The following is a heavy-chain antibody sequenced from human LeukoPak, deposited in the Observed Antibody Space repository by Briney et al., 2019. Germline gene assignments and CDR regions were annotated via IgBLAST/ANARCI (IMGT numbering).Heavy chain of an antibody. J-gene: IGHJ4*02. CDR1: GASLSSSTYY. Sequence: SETLSLTCSVSGASLSSSTYYWGWIRQPPGKGLEWIGAIYYTGTTYYNPSLRSRVTISVDTSKNHFSLKLSSVTAADTALYYCASAPRQGSIGGLDYWGQGTPVTVSS. V-gene: IGHV4-39*02. CDR3: ASAPRQGSIGGLDY. D-gene: IGHD3-16*01. CDR2: IYYTGTT.